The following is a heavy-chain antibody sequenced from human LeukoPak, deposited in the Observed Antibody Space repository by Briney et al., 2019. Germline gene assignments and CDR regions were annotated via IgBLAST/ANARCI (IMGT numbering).Heavy chain of an antibody. Sequence: PSETLSLTCTVSGGSISSSSYYWGWIRQPPGKGLEGIGSIYYSGSTYYNPSLKSRVTISVDTSKNQFSLKLSSVTAADTAVYYCARDYIGDNWNQASYFDYWGQGTLVTVSS. CDR2: IYYSGST. V-gene: IGHV4-39*07. J-gene: IGHJ4*02. CDR1: GGSISSSSYY. D-gene: IGHD1-20*01. CDR3: ARDYIGDNWNQASYFDY.